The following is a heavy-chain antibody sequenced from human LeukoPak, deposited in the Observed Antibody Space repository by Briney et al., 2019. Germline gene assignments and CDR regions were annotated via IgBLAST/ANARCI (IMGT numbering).Heavy chain of an antibody. CDR3: ARQVGVVPAAGYFQH. CDR2: IYYSGST. V-gene: IGHV4-59*01. J-gene: IGHJ1*01. CDR1: GGSISSYY. Sequence: SETLSLTCTVSGGSISSYYWSWIRQPPGKGLEWIGYIYYSGSTNYNPSLKSRVTISVGTSKNQFSLKLSSVTAADTAVYYCARQVGVVPAAGYFQHWGQGTLVTVSS. D-gene: IGHD2-2*01.